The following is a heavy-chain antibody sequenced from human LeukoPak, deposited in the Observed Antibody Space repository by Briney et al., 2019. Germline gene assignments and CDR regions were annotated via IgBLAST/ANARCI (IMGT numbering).Heavy chain of an antibody. CDR3: ARSSSWKQFDY. J-gene: IGHJ4*02. D-gene: IGHD6-13*01. CDR1: GGSISSGGYS. CDR2: IYHSGST. V-gene: IGHV4-30-2*01. Sequence: SQTLSLTCADSGGSISSGGYSWSWIRQPPGKGLEWIGYIYHSGSTYYNPSLKSRVTISVDRSKNQFSLKLSSVTAADTAVYYCARSSSWKQFDYWGQGTLVTVSS.